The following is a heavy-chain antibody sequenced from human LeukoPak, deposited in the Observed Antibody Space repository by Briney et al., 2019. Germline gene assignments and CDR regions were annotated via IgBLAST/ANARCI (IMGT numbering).Heavy chain of an antibody. J-gene: IGHJ4*02. V-gene: IGHV3-48*01. CDR3: AKDPDVLLWFGELYY. CDR1: GFTFSSTS. Sequence: PGGSLRLSCAASGFTFSSTSMNWVRQAPGKGLEWVSYIGGSGTTIYYADSVKGRFTISRDNSKNTLYLQMNSLRAEDTAVYYCAKDPDVLLWFGELYYWGQGTLVTVSS. CDR2: IGGSGTTI. D-gene: IGHD3-10*01.